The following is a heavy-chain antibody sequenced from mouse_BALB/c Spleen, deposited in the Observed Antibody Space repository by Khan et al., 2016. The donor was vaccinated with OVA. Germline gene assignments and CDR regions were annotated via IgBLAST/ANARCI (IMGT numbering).Heavy chain of an antibody. J-gene: IGHJ1*01. V-gene: IGHV1-85*01. CDR1: GYTFTSYD. CDR2: IFPGDDST. Sequence: VQLQESGAELVKPGASVKLSCKASGYTFTSYDINWVRQRPEQGLEWIGWIFPGDDSTKYNEKFKGKATLTSDKYSSTAYMQLRRLTSEDSAVYFWSRHYYGGILYWYFDVWGAGTTVTVAS. D-gene: IGHD1-1*01. CDR3: SRHYYGGILYWYFDV.